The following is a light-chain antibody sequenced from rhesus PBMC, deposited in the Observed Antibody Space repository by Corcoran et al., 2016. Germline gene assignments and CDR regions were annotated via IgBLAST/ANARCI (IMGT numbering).Light chain of an antibody. V-gene: IGKV1-22*01. CDR1: QSITSW. J-gene: IGKJ3*01. Sequence: DIQMTQSPSSLSASVGDTVTITCRASQSITSWLAWYQQKPGKAPKLLIYKASSLQIGVLSRLSGSGVWTEFSITLGSLHAENFATYYCQQHNSSPFTFGPGTKLDIK. CDR3: QQHNSSPFT. CDR2: KAS.